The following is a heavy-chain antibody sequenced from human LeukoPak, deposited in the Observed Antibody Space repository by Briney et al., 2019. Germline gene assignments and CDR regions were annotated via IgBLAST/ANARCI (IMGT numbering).Heavy chain of an antibody. CDR1: AYTFTSYD. V-gene: IGHV1-8*01. CDR2: MNPNSGNT. Sequence: ASVKVSCKASAYTFTSYDINWVRQATGQGLEWMGWMNPNSGNTGYAQKFQGRVTMTRNTSISTAYMELSSLRYEHTAVDYCARGRGNILPFFWCGPPALNWFDPLGRATLVTVPS. D-gene: IGHD2/OR15-2a*01. CDR3: ARGRGNILPFFWCGPPALNWFDP. J-gene: IGHJ5*02.